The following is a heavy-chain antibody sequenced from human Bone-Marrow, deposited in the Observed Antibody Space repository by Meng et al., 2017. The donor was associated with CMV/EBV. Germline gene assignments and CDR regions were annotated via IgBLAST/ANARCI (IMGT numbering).Heavy chain of an antibody. J-gene: IGHJ6*02. CDR1: GFSFSSYW. CDR3: ARDNYPALYYYGMDV. D-gene: IGHD1-1*01. V-gene: IGHV3-7*01. Sequence: GESLKISCAASGFSFSSYWMSWVRQAPGKGLEWVANIKQDGSEKYYVDSVKGRLTISRENAKNSLYLQMNSLRAEDTAVYYCARDNYPALYYYGMDVWGQGTTVTVSS. CDR2: IKQDGSEK.